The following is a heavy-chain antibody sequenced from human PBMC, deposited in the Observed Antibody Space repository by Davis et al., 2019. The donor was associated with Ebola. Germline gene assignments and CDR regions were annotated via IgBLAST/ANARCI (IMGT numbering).Heavy chain of an antibody. V-gene: IGHV3-23*01. CDR3: ARGTVYDFWTGLGFDY. J-gene: IGHJ4*02. D-gene: IGHD3-3*01. CDR1: GFNFDNHA. CDR2: ISGGGHTT. Sequence: GESLKISCAASGFNFDNHAMSWVRQAPGKGLEWVSVISGGGHTTYYADSVKGRFTISRDNSKNTLYLQLNSLRADDTAVYYCARGTVYDFWTGLGFDYWGQGTLVTVSS.